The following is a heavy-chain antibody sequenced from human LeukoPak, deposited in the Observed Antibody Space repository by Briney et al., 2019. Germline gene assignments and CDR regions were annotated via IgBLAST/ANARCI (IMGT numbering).Heavy chain of an antibody. D-gene: IGHD5-18*01. J-gene: IGHJ1*01. CDR2: INPSGGST. V-gene: IGHV1-46*01. CDR1: GYTFTSYY. Sequence: ASVKVSCKASGYTFTSYYMHLVPQAPRQALEWMGIINPSGGSTSYAQKFQGRVNMTRDTSTSTVYMALSRLISQDTAGYYCASSGYSRYFQHWGQGTLVTFSS. CDR3: ASSGYSRYFQH.